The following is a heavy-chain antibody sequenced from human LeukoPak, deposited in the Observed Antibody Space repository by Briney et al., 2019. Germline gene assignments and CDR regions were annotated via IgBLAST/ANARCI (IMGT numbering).Heavy chain of an antibody. CDR1: GGTFSSYA. V-gene: IGHV1-69*13. CDR2: IIPIFGTA. Sequence: SVKVSCKASGGTFSSYAISWVRQAPGQGLEWMGGIIPIFGTANYAQKFQGRVTITADESTSTAYMELSSLRSEDTAVYYCARSGSRICSGGSCYPYYWFDPWGQGTLVTVSS. CDR3: ARSGSRICSGGSCYPYYWFDP. J-gene: IGHJ5*02. D-gene: IGHD2-15*01.